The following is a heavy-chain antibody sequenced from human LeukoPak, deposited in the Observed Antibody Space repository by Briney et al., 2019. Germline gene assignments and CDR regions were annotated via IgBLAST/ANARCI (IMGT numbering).Heavy chain of an antibody. J-gene: IGHJ4*02. CDR3: ARVSQYCGGDCYGDY. CDR2: ISAYNGNT. Sequence: ASVKVSCKASGYTFTSYGISWVRQAPGQGLEWMGWISAYNGNTNYAQKLQGRVTMTTDTSTSTAYMELRSLRSDDTAVYYCARVSQYCGGDCYGDYWGQGTLVTVSS. CDR1: GYTFTSYG. V-gene: IGHV1-18*01. D-gene: IGHD2-21*02.